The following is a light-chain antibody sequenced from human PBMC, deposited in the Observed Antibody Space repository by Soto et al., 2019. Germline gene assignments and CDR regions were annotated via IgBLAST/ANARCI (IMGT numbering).Light chain of an antibody. V-gene: IGKV1-5*01. CDR2: DAS. CDR3: QQYNSYPQT. Sequence: DIQMTQSPSTLSASVGDRVTITCRASQSISSWWAWYQQKPGQAPKLVIYDASSLESGVPSRFSGSGAGTEFTLTISSLQPDDFATYYCQQYNSYPQTFGQGTKLEIK. CDR1: QSISSW. J-gene: IGKJ2*01.